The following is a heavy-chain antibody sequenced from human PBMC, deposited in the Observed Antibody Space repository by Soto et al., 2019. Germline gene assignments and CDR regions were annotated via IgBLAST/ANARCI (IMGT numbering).Heavy chain of an antibody. CDR1: GGTFSSYA. D-gene: IGHD3-22*01. CDR3: ARRGRSGSRGYYGY. V-gene: IGHV1-69*12. J-gene: IGHJ4*02. Sequence: QVQLVQSGAEVKKPGSSVKVSCKASGGTFSSYAISWVRQAPGQGLEWMGGIIPIFGTANYAQKFQGRVTITAGESTGTADMELGRVRSEDKAVYYCARRGRSGSRGYYGYWGQGALVTVSS. CDR2: IIPIFGTA.